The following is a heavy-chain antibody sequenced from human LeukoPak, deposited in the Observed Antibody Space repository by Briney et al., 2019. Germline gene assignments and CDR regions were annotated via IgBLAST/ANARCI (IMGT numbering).Heavy chain of an antibody. CDR1: GFTCSSYD. V-gene: IGHV3-23*01. J-gene: IGHJ4*02. CDR2: ISGSGGST. D-gene: IGHD4-17*01. Sequence: GGSLRLSCAASGFTCSSYDMSRVRQAPGKGLEWVSAISGSGGSTYYADSVKGRFTISRDNSKNTLYLQMNSLRAEDTAVYYCARESSTVPPASWGQGTLVTVSS. CDR3: ARESSTVPPAS.